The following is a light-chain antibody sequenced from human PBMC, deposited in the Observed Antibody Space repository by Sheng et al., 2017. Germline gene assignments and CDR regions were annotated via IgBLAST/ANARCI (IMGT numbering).Light chain of an antibody. CDR1: QSISASY. Sequence: EIVLTQSPGTLSLSPGERATLSCRASQSISASYLAWYQQKPGQPPRLLIYGASSRATAIPDRFSGSGSGTDFTLTISSLQPEDVATYYCQQSYSTPLFTFGPGTKVGYQT. J-gene: IGKJ3*01. CDR3: QQSYSTPLFT. CDR2: GAS. V-gene: IGKV3-20*01.